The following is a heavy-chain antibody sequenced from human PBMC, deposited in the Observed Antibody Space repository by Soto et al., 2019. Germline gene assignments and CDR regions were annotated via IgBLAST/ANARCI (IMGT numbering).Heavy chain of an antibody. Sequence: GGSLRLTCAASGFTFSSYAMHWVRQAPGKGLEWVAVISYDGSNKYYADSVKGRFTISRDNSKNTLYLQMNSLRAEDTAVYYCARDRDGGYYYGMDVWGQGTTVTVSS. V-gene: IGHV3-30-3*01. CDR2: ISYDGSNK. CDR3: ARDRDGGYYYGMDV. D-gene: IGHD2-15*01. J-gene: IGHJ6*02. CDR1: GFTFSSYA.